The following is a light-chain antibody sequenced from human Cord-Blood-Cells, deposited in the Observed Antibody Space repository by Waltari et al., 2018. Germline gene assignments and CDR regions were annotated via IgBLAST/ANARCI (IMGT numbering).Light chain of an antibody. V-gene: IGKV1-39*01. CDR1: QSISGY. J-gene: IGKJ4*01. CDR3: QQSYSTPLT. Sequence: DIQMTQSPSSLSASAGDRVTITCRARQSISGYLNWYQQKPGKAPKLLIYAASSLQSGVPSRFSGSGSGTDFTLTISSLQPEDFATYYCQQSYSTPLTFGGGTKVEIK. CDR2: AAS.